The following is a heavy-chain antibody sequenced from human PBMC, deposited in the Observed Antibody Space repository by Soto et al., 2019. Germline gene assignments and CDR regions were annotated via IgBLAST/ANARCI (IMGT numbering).Heavy chain of an antibody. J-gene: IGHJ4*02. Sequence: GGSLRLSCVASGFTFSIYAMSWVRQVPGKGLEWVSTIRSGGYTYSADSAKGRFTISRDNSRNTLYLQMNSLRAEDTAVYYCAKDEALGSSHRNWGQGTLVTVSS. CDR2: IRSGGYT. D-gene: IGHD5-18*01. CDR1: GFTFSIYA. V-gene: IGHV3-23*01. CDR3: AKDEALGSSHRN.